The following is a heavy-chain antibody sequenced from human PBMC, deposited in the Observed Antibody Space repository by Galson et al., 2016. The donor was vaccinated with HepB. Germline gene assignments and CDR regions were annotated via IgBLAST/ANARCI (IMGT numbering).Heavy chain of an antibody. D-gene: IGHD3-16*01. CDR2: TSAYNGNT. J-gene: IGHJ4*02. CDR1: GYTFINYG. V-gene: IGHV1-18*01. CDR3: AREGWTGDLYFDY. Sequence: SVKVSCKASGYTFINYGITWMRQAPGQGLEWMGWTSAYNGNTNYAQKYQGRVTMTRDTSTGTVYMELRSLRSDDTAVYYCAREGWTGDLYFDYWGQGTLVTVSS.